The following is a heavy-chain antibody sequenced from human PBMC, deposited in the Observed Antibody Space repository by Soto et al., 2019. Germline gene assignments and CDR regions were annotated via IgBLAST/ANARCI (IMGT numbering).Heavy chain of an antibody. CDR3: TRHADTAMVTFYYYGMDV. V-gene: IGHV3-73*01. CDR1: GFTFSGSA. Sequence: GGSLRLSCAASGFTFSGSAMHWVRQASGKGLEWVGRIRSKANSYATAYAASVKGRFTISRDDSKNTAYLQMNRLKTEDTALFYFTRHADTAMVTFYYYGMDVWGQGTTVTVSS. CDR2: IRSKANSYAT. D-gene: IGHD5-18*01. J-gene: IGHJ6*02.